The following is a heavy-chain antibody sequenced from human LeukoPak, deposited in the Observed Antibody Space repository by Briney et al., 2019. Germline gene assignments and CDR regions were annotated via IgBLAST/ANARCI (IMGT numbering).Heavy chain of an antibody. J-gene: IGHJ4*02. CDR1: GFTFSSYS. CDR3: AGLYSSSSYFDY. Sequence: GGSLRLSCAASGFTFSSYSMNWVRQAPGKGLEWVSSISSSSSYIYYADSVKGRFTISRDNAKNSLYLQMNSLRAEDTAVYYCAGLYSSSSYFDYWGQGTLVTVSS. V-gene: IGHV3-21*01. CDR2: ISSSSSYI. D-gene: IGHD6-6*01.